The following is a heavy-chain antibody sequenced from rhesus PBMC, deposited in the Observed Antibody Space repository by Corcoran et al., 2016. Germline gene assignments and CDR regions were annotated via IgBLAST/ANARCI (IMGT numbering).Heavy chain of an antibody. V-gene: IGHV4S14*01. Sequence: QVQLQESGPGLVKPSETLSLTCAVSGGAISGHYYWSWLRQTPGKGLEWIGSMYGSGGSTHLNPSLKSRVTLSVDTSNNRFVRRLRAGTAADTAVYDCARLWGSSDWYGADDYWGQGVLVTVSS. CDR2: MYGSGGST. D-gene: IGHD6-31*01. CDR1: GGAISGHYY. CDR3: ARLWGSSDWYGADDY. J-gene: IGHJ4*01.